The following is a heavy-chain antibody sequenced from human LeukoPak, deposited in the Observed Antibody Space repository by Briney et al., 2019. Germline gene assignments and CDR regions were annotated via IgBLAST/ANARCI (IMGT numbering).Heavy chain of an antibody. CDR1: GYTLSSYG. CDR2: ISAYNGNT. CDR3: ARDDSMLRGANYYYGMDV. J-gene: IGHJ6*02. Sequence: ASVKVSCKASGYTLSSYGISWVRQAPGQGLEWMGWISAYNGNTDYAQKLQGRVTMTTDKFTNTAYMEVRSLRSDDTAVYYCARDDSMLRGANYYYGMDVWGQGTTVTVSS. D-gene: IGHD3-10*01. V-gene: IGHV1-18*01.